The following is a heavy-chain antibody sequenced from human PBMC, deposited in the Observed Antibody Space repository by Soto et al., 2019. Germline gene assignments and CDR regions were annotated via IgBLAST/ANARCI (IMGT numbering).Heavy chain of an antibody. CDR3: AKGGYYSLFDI. V-gene: IGHV3-23*01. Sequence: LSCVASGFPFSSYAMSWVRQTPGKGLEWVSGISGSGGRTYYADSVKGRFTISRDNSNNTLSLQMHILRVEDTAVYFCAKGGYYSLFDIWGQGTVVTVSS. J-gene: IGHJ3*02. CDR1: GFPFSSYA. CDR2: ISGSGGRT. D-gene: IGHD3-16*01.